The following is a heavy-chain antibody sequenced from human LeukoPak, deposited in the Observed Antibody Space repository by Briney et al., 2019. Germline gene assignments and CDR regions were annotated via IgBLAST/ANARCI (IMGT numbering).Heavy chain of an antibody. CDR2: ISYSGGST. CDR1: GFTFSNSA. Sequence: GGSLRLSCAASGFTFSNSAMGWVRQAPGKGLEWVSTISYSGGSTYYTDSLKGRFTISRDNSKNTLYLQMNSLRTEDTAVYYCARTQETYSSNSNGDYWGQGTLVTVSS. CDR3: ARTQETYSSNSNGDY. D-gene: IGHD6-13*01. V-gene: IGHV3-23*01. J-gene: IGHJ4*02.